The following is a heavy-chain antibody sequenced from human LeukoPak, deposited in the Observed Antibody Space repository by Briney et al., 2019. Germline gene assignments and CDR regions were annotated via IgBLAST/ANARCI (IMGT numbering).Heavy chain of an antibody. J-gene: IGHJ4*02. Sequence: GESLKISCKGSGYSLTSYWIGWVRQAPGQGLEWMGWISAYNGNTNYAQKLQGRVTMTTDTSTSTAYMELRGLRSDDTAVYYCARDYTETLPSYYYGSGSPASPGYWGQGTLVTVSS. D-gene: IGHD3-10*01. CDR2: ISAYNGNT. CDR3: ARDYTETLPSYYYGSGSPASPGY. V-gene: IGHV1-18*04. CDR1: GYSLTSYW.